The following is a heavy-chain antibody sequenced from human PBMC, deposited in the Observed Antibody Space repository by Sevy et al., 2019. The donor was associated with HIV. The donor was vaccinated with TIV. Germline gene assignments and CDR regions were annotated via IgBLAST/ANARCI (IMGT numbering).Heavy chain of an antibody. D-gene: IGHD5-12*01. J-gene: IGHJ4*02. CDR2: IQYDGSIQ. Sequence: GGSLRLSCIESGFTLSNYDIHWVRQAAGKGLEWVAFIQYDGSIQYYADSVKGRFTISRDNSKNKLYLQMNSLKPEDTAIYYCAKSRSKSGYALGYWGQGTLVTVSS. V-gene: IGHV3-30*02. CDR1: GFTLSNYD. CDR3: AKSRSKSGYALGY.